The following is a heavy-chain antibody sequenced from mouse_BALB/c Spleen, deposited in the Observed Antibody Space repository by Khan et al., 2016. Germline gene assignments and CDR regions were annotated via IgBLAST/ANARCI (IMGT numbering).Heavy chain of an antibody. CDR2: IHYSGTT. Sequence: EVQLQESGPDLVKPSQSLSLTCTVTGYSITSGYSWHWIRQFPGNKLEWMGYIHYSGTTNYNPSLKSRISITRDTSKNQFFLQLNSVTTEDTVTSYCASYDYYDPWFAYWGQGTLVTVSA. J-gene: IGHJ3*01. CDR1: GYSITSGYS. CDR3: ASYDYYDPWFAY. D-gene: IGHD2-4*01. V-gene: IGHV3-1*02.